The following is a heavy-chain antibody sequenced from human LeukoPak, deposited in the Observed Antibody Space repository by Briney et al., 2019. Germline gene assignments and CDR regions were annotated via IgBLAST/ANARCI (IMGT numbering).Heavy chain of an antibody. CDR2: IYTSGST. D-gene: IGHD3-3*01. V-gene: IGHV4-4*07. J-gene: IGHJ4*02. CDR1: GGSISSYY. CDR3: ARDRGNFWSGYPYQ. Sequence: SETLSLTCTVSGGSISSYYWSWIRQPAGKGLEWIGRIYTSGSTNYNPSLKSRVTMSVDTSKNQFSLKLSSVTAADTAVYYCARDRGNFWSGYPYQWGQGTLVTVSS.